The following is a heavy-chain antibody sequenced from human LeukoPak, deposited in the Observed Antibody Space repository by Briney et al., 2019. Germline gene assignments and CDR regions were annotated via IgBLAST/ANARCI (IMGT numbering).Heavy chain of an antibody. CDR2: INPNSGDT. D-gene: IGHD2-2*01. J-gene: IGHJ4*02. V-gene: IGHV1-2*06. Sequence: ASVKVSCKASGYTFTGYYMHWVRQAPGQGLEWMGRINPNSGDTNYAQKFQGRVTMTRDTSISTAYMELSRLRSDDTAVYYCARDYCSSTSCLFDYWGQGTLVTVSS. CDR1: GYTFTGYY. CDR3: ARDYCSSTSCLFDY.